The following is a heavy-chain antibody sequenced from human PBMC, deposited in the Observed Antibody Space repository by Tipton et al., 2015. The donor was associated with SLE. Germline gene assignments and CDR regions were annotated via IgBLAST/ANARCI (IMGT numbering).Heavy chain of an antibody. CDR3: ARRAVAGYFDS. CDR2: LNPNSGNT. CDR1: GYTFASYD. J-gene: IGHJ4*02. V-gene: IGHV1-8*01. D-gene: IGHD6-19*01. Sequence: QVQLVQSGPEVKKPGASVKVSCKASGYTFASYDINWVRQATGQGLEWMGWLNPNSGNTAYAQKFQGRVTMTRDTSISTAYMELSSLTSEDTAVYYCARRAVAGYFDSWGQGTLVTVSS.